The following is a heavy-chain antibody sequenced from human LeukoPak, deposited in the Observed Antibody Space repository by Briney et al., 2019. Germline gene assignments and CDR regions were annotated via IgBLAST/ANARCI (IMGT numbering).Heavy chain of an antibody. CDR2: IYTSGST. Sequence: ETLSLTCTVSGGSISSYYWSWIRQPAGKGLEWIGRIYTSGSTNYNPSLKSRVTTSVDTSKNQFSLKLSSVTAADTAVYYCARASSIVVVVAHAFDIWGQGTMVTVSS. V-gene: IGHV4-4*07. D-gene: IGHD2-15*01. J-gene: IGHJ3*02. CDR1: GGSISSYY. CDR3: ARASSIVVVVAHAFDI.